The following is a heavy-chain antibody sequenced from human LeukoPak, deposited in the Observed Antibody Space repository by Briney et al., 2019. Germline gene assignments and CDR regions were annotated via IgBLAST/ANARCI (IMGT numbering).Heavy chain of an antibody. V-gene: IGHV4-34*01. CDR1: GGSFSGYY. Sequence: SETLSLTCAVYGGSFSGYYWSWIRQPPGKGLEWIGEINHSGSTNYNLSLKSRVTISVDTSKNQFSLKLSSVTAADTAVYYCARGYLGSTPFDYWGQGTLVTVSS. CDR2: INHSGST. CDR3: ARGYLGSTPFDY. D-gene: IGHD2-15*01. J-gene: IGHJ4*02.